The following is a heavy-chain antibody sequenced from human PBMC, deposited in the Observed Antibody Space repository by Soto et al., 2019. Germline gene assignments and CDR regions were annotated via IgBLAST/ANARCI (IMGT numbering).Heavy chain of an antibody. Sequence: PGGSLRLSCAASGFTFSNAWMSWVRQAPGKGLEWVGRIKSKTDGGTTDYAAPVKGRFTISRDDSKNTLYLQMNSLKTEDTAVYXCTTDHSSNYVYYYGMDVWVQGTTVTVSS. CDR1: GFTFSNAW. D-gene: IGHD4-4*01. J-gene: IGHJ6*02. CDR3: TTDHSSNYVYYYGMDV. CDR2: IKSKTDGGTT. V-gene: IGHV3-15*01.